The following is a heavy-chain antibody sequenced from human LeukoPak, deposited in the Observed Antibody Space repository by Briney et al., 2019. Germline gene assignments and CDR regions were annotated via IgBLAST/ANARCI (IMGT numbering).Heavy chain of an antibody. CDR2: INPSGGST. D-gene: IGHD5-12*01. Sequence: GASVKVSCKASGYTFTSYYMHWVRQAPGQGLEWMGIINPSGGSTSYAQKFQGRVTMTRDTSTSTVYMELSSLRSEDTAVYYCARDRGWLRSAGANDAFDIWGQGTMVTVSS. CDR1: GYTFTSYY. J-gene: IGHJ3*02. CDR3: ARDRGWLRSAGANDAFDI. V-gene: IGHV1-46*01.